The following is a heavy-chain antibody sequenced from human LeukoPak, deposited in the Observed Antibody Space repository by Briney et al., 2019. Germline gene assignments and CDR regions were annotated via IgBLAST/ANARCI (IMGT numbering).Heavy chain of an antibody. J-gene: IGHJ5*02. D-gene: IGHD6-19*01. V-gene: IGHV4-4*07. CDR1: GGSFSGSY. Sequence: VKPSETLSLTCTVSGGSFSGSYWSWIRQPAGKRPEWIGRIYSSGSTNYNPSLKSRVTMSADTSKSQFSLKLTSVTAADTAIYYCVKIVAVAAGSGWFDPWGQGILVTVSS. CDR2: IYSSGST. CDR3: VKIVAVAAGSGWFDP.